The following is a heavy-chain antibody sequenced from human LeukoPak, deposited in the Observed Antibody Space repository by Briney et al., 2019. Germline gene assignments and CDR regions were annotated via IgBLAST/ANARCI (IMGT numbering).Heavy chain of an antibody. Sequence: GGSLRLSCAASGFTVRNYAMNWVRQAPGKGLEWVSGINWNGGSTGYADSVKGRFTISRDNAKNSLYLQMNSLRAEDTALYYCARGGTGEYYGMDVWGQGTTVTVSS. CDR2: INWNGGST. J-gene: IGHJ6*02. CDR1: GFTVRNYA. D-gene: IGHD2-8*02. V-gene: IGHV3-20*04. CDR3: ARGGTGEYYGMDV.